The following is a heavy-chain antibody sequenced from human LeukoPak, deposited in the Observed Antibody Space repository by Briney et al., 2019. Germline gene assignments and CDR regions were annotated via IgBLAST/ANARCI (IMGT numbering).Heavy chain of an antibody. J-gene: IGHJ4*02. V-gene: IGHV3-74*01. CDR1: GFTFSTYA. D-gene: IGHD6-19*01. CDR3: ARVSIGWYSFDY. CDR2: INPDGTTT. Sequence: GGSLRLSCAASGFTFSTYAMSWVRQAPGKGLVWVSRINPDGTTTGYADSVKGRFTISRDNAKDTVYLQMNSLRAEDTAVYYCARVSIGWYSFDYWGQGTLVTVSS.